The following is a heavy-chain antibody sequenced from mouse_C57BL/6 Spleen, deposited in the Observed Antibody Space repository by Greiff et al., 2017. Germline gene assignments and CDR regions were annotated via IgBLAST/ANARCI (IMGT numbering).Heavy chain of an antibody. CDR2: IDPSASYT. Sequence: QVQLKQPGAELVMPGASVKLSCKASGYTFTSYWMHWVKQRPGQGLEWIGEIDPSASYTNYNQKFKGKSTLTVAKSSSTAYMQLSSLTSEDSAVXDCARNYYGSSPWFADWGTGTLVTVSA. CDR3: ARNYYGSSPWFAD. D-gene: IGHD1-1*01. V-gene: IGHV1-69*01. J-gene: IGHJ3*01. CDR1: GYTFTSYW.